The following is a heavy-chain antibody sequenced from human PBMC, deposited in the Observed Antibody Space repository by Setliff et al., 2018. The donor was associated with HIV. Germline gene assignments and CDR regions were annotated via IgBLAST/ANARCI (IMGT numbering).Heavy chain of an antibody. Sequence: GSLRLSCEASGFTFSTYYMTWIRQAPGKGLEWVSHISSSSSYTNYADSVKGRFTISRDNARNSLYLQMNSLNAEDTAVYYCARDVTAFDIWGQGTMVTVSS. CDR1: GFTFSTYY. D-gene: IGHD5-18*01. J-gene: IGHJ3*02. V-gene: IGHV3-11*05. CDR2: ISSSSSYT. CDR3: ARDVTAFDI.